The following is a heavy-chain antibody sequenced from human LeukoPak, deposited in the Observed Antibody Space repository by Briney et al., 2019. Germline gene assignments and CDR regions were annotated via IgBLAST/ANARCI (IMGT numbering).Heavy chain of an antibody. Sequence: PSETLSLTCTVSGGSISSYYWSWIRQPAGKGLEWIGRIYTSGSTNYNPSLKSRVTMSVDTSKNQFSLKLSSVTAADTAVYYCARDLVVPAAEQINYYYHYYMDVWGKGTTVTVSS. CDR3: ARDLVVPAAEQINYYYHYYMDV. J-gene: IGHJ6*03. D-gene: IGHD2-2*01. V-gene: IGHV4-4*07. CDR1: GGSISSYY. CDR2: IYTSGST.